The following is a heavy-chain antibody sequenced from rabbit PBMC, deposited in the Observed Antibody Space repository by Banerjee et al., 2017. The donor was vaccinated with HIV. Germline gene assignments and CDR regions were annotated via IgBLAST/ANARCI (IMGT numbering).Heavy chain of an antibody. D-gene: IGHD7-1*01. CDR1: GFDFSSYG. CDR3: ARDRYFVSYAGYNYASFNL. CDR2: IDAGSSGST. V-gene: IGHV1S40*01. J-gene: IGHJ4*01. Sequence: QSLEESGGGLVQPGGSLKLSCKASGFDFSSYGVSWVRQAPGKGLEWIACIDAGSSGSTYYASWAKGRFTISKTSSTTVTLQMTSLTAADTATYFCARDRYFVSYAGYNYASFNLWGQGTLVTVS.